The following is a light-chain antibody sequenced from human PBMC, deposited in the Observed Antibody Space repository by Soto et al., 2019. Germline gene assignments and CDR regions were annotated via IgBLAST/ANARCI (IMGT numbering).Light chain of an antibody. V-gene: IGKV3-20*01. CDR1: QSVRNNY. CDR3: QQYANSPPWS. CDR2: GAS. J-gene: IGKJ1*01. Sequence: EIVLTQSPGTLSLSPGERATVSCRASQSVRNNYLAWYQQKPGQAPRLLIYGASSRATGIPDRFSGSGSGTDFTLTISRLEPEDFAVYYCQQYANSPPWSFGQGTKVEIK.